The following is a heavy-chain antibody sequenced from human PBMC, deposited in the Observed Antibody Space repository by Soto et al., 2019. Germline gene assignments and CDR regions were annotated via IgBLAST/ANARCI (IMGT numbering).Heavy chain of an antibody. Sequence: QVQLVQSGAAVKKPGASVKVSCKASGYTFTSSGISWVRQAPGQGLEWMGWISAYNGNTNYAQKLQGRVTMTTDTSTSTAYMELRSLRSDDTAVYYCARDLKANVATMANWFDPWGQGTLVTGSS. CDR2: ISAYNGNT. CDR3: ARDLKANVATMANWFDP. J-gene: IGHJ5*02. V-gene: IGHV1-18*01. CDR1: GYTFTSSG. D-gene: IGHD5-12*01.